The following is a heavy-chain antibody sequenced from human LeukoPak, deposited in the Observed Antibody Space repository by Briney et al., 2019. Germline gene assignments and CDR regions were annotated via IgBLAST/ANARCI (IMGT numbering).Heavy chain of an antibody. D-gene: IGHD2-15*01. CDR3: ARDGDCSGGSCYRYYYYMDV. J-gene: IGHJ6*03. CDR2: IYTSGST. Sequence: TLSLTCTVSGGSISSSSYYWSWIRQPAGKGLEWIGRIYTSGSTNYNPSLKSRVTISVDTSKNQFSLKLSSVTAADTAVYYRARDGDCSGGSCYRYYYYMDVWGKGTTVTISS. CDR1: GGSISSSSYY. V-gene: IGHV4-61*02.